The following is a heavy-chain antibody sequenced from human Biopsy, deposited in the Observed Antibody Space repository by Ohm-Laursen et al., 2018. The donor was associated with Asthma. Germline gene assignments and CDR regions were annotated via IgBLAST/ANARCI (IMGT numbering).Heavy chain of an antibody. CDR2: IMTVFGTT. CDR1: GGTFSNFA. CDR3: ARCQVGYSSGWSLLLKKIYYSGMDV. Sequence: SVKVSCNAPGGTFSNFAISWARQAPGQGLEWLGGIMTVFGTTNYAQKLQGRVTITADETTSTAYMEVTSLRSEDTAIYYCARCQVGYSSGWSLLLKKIYYSGMDVWGQGTAVTVSS. V-gene: IGHV1-69*13. D-gene: IGHD6-19*01. J-gene: IGHJ6*02.